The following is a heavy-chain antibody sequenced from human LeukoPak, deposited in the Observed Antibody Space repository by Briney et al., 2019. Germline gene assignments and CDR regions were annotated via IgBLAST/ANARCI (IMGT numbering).Heavy chain of an antibody. CDR1: GFSFSSYA. V-gene: IGHV3-23*01. CDR2: ISGSGGRT. J-gene: IGHJ4*02. Sequence: PGGSLRLSCAASGFSFSSYAMSWVRQAPGKGLEWVSAISGSGGRTYYADSVKGRLTISRDNSKNTVYLQMNSLRAEDTAVYYCAKEVAVLMVSGTYYFDYWGQGTLVTVSS. CDR3: AKEVAVLMVSGTYYFDY. D-gene: IGHD2-8*01.